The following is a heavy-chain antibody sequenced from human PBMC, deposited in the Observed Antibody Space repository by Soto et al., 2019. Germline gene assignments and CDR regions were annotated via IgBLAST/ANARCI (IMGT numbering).Heavy chain of an antibody. CDR1: GGSISSYY. CDR3: ARHRVDYDFWSGPNNRFDP. D-gene: IGHD3-3*01. CDR2: IYYSGST. J-gene: IGHJ5*02. V-gene: IGHV4-59*01. Sequence: SETLSLTCTVSGGSISSYYWSWIRQPPGKGLEWIGYIYYSGSTNYNPSLKSRVTISVDTSKNQFSLKLSSVTAADTAVYYCARHRVDYDFWSGPNNRFDPWGQGTLVTVSS.